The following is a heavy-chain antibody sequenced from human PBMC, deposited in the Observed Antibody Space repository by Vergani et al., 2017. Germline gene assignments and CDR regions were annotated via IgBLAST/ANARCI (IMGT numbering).Heavy chain of an antibody. D-gene: IGHD3/OR15-3a*01. CDR1: GGSISSYY. CDR2: IYYSGST. Sequence: QVQLQESGPGLVKPSETLSLTCTVSGGSISSYYWSWIRQPPGKGLEWIGYIYYSGSTNYNPSLKSRVTISVETSKNQFSLKLSSVTAADTAVYYCAKKPVFGRQYYFDYWGQGTLVTVSS. V-gene: IGHV4-59*01. J-gene: IGHJ4*02. CDR3: AKKPVFGRQYYFDY.